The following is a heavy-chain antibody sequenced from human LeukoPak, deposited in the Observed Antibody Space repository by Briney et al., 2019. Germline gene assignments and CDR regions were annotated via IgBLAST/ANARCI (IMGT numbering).Heavy chain of an antibody. Sequence: SETLSLTCAVSGGSISSSNWWSWVRQPPGKGLEWIGEIYHSGSTNYNPSLKSRVTISVDKSKNQFSLKLSSVTAADTAAYYCARKLSSGRNYYYYGMDVWGQGTTVTVSS. V-gene: IGHV4-4*02. CDR3: ARKLSSGRNYYYYGMDV. CDR2: IYHSGST. J-gene: IGHJ6*02. CDR1: GGSISSSNW. D-gene: IGHD6-19*01.